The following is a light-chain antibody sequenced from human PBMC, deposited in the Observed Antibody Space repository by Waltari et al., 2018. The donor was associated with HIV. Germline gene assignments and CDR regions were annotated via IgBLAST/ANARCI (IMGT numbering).Light chain of an antibody. V-gene: IGLV3-21*04. CDR3: QVWDSSSHHWV. J-gene: IGLJ3*02. CDR2: YDS. Sequence: SYVLTQPPSVSVAPGKTARITCGGDNIGSKSVHWYQQKPGQAPVLVLYYDSDRPSGIPERFSGSNSGNTATLTSSRVEAGDEADYYCQVWDSSSHHWVFGGGTKLTVL. CDR1: NIGSKS.